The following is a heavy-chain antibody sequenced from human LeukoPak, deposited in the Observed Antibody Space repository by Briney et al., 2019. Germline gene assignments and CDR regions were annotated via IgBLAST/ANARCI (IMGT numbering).Heavy chain of an antibody. CDR1: GFTFSSYS. Sequence: GGSLRLSCAASGFTFSSYSMNWVRQAPGKGLEWVSSIISISSYIYYADSVKGRFTISRDNAKNSLYLQMNSLRAEDTAVYYCARDRREYYYDSSGYPDAFDIWGQGTMVTVSS. J-gene: IGHJ3*02. D-gene: IGHD3-22*01. CDR2: IISISSYI. CDR3: ARDRREYYYDSSGYPDAFDI. V-gene: IGHV3-21*01.